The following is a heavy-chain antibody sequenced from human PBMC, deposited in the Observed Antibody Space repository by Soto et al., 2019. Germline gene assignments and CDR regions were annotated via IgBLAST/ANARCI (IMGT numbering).Heavy chain of an antibody. V-gene: IGHV4-39*01. CDR3: ARQRTTVVTQAYFDH. CDR2: IYYSGRS. D-gene: IGHD4-17*01. Sequence: NPSETLSLTCTVSGGSITSSSYYWGWIRQPPGKGLEWIGGIYYSGRSYYNPSLKSRVTMSVDTSKNQFSLTLNSVTAADAAVYYCARQRTTVVTQAYFDHWGQGTLVTVSS. J-gene: IGHJ4*02. CDR1: GGSITSSSYY.